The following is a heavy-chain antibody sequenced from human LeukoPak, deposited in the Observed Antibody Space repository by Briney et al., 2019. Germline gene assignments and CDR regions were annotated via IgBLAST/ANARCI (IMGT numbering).Heavy chain of an antibody. CDR3: ARDRDYPRDQFDY. CDR2: ISGRSKSNSP. CDR1: GFTFGDYA. D-gene: IGHD4-17*01. Sequence: GGSLRLSCVGSGFTFGDYAMSWVRQAPGKGLEWVSGISGRSKSNSPWYAESARGRSTISRDNSKNTVYLQMESLRAEDTAVYFCARDRDYPRDQFDYWGQGTLVTVSS. V-gene: IGHV3-23*01. J-gene: IGHJ4*02.